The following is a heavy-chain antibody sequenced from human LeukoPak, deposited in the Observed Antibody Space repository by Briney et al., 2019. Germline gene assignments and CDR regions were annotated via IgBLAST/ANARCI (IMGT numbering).Heavy chain of an antibody. J-gene: IGHJ3*02. V-gene: IGHV3-23*01. CDR3: AKGGESYYYDGAGTFDI. CDR2: ISGSGGST. D-gene: IGHD3-22*01. CDR1: GFTFSSYA. Sequence: GGSLRLSCAASGFTFSSYAMSWVRQAPGKGLEWVSAISGSGGSTYYADSVKGRFTISRDNSKNTLYLQMNSLRAEDTAVYYCAKGGESYYYDGAGTFDIWGQGTMVTVSS.